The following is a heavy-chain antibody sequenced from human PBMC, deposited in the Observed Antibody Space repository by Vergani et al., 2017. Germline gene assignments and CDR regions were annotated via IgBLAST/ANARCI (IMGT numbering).Heavy chain of an antibody. Sequence: QVQLVQSGAEVKKPGSSVKVSCKASGGTFSSYAISWVRQAPGQGLEWMGRIIPIFGTANYAQKFQGRVTITADESTSTAYMELSSLRSEDTAVYYCARVGRRSAAGTGYYYYYGMDVWGQGTTVTVSS. CDR1: GGTFSSYA. J-gene: IGHJ6*02. CDR3: ARVGRRSAAGTGYYYYYGMDV. D-gene: IGHD6-13*01. CDR2: IIPIFGTA. V-gene: IGHV1-69*13.